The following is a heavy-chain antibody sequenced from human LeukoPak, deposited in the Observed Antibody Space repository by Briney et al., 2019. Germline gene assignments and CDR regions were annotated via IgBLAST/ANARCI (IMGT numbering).Heavy chain of an antibody. J-gene: IGHJ6*03. Sequence: ASVKVSCKASGYTFTGYYMHWVRQAPGQGLEWMGWINPNSGGTNYAQKFQGRVTMTRDTSISTAYMELSSLRSEDTAVYYCARDLRYSSGWYPSGMDVWGKGTTVTISS. CDR3: ARDLRYSSGWYPSGMDV. D-gene: IGHD6-19*01. V-gene: IGHV1-2*02. CDR2: INPNSGGT. CDR1: GYTFTGYY.